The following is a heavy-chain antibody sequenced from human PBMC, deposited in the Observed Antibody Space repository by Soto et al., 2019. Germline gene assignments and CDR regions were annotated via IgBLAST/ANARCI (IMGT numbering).Heavy chain of an antibody. V-gene: IGHV3-30-3*01. CDR3: ARENSRISPRLFQH. CDR2: ISPAGTNQ. J-gene: IGHJ1*01. CDR1: GFIFSDYA. D-gene: IGHD6-6*01. Sequence: GGSLRLSCVASGFIFSDYAMHWARQAPGKGLEWVALISPAGTNQYYADSAKGRFTISKDNSKNTLYLQMNSLRPEDTGLYYCARENSRISPRLFQHWGHGTLVTVSS.